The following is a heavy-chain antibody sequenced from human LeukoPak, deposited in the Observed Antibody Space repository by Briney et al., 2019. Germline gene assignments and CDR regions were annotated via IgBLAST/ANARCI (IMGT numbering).Heavy chain of an antibody. D-gene: IGHD2-2*01. V-gene: IGHV3-30*02. CDR3: AKFADRYCSSTSCYGDDAFDI. CDR2: IWYGGSNK. Sequence: GGSLRLSCAASGFTFSSYAMHWVRQAPGKGLEWVAVIWYGGSNKYYADSVKGRFTISRDNSKNTLYLQMNSLRAEDTAVYYCAKFADRYCSSTSCYGDDAFDIWGQGTMVTVSS. J-gene: IGHJ3*02. CDR1: GFTFSSYA.